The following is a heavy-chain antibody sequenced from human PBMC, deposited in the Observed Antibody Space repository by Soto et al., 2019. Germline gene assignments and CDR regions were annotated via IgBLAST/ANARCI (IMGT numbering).Heavy chain of an antibody. D-gene: IGHD3-16*01. CDR1: GVSITTNGYS. CDR2: IYPSGTI. CDR3: ATYTAFAKYYFDY. J-gene: IGHJ4*02. Sequence: SETLSLSCAVSGVSITTNGYSWSWIRQPPGKGLEWIGYIYPSGTIFYNPSLNSRVTISADTSNNQFSLKLTSVTAADTAVYFCATYTAFAKYYFDYWGRGTLVTVSS. V-gene: IGHV4-30-2*01.